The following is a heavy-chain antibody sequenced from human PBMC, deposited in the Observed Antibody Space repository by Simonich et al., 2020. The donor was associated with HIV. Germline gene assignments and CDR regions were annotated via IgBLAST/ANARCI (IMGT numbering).Heavy chain of an antibody. D-gene: IGHD6-6*01. CDR3: ATHGPGSSSSALDI. V-gene: IGHV1-2*02. Sequence: QVQLVQSGAEVKKPGASVKVSCKASGYTFTDWNIHWVRQAPGHGLAGMGRINPNSGGTDYPQKCQGRVTMTRDKSIKTAYMELRKLRSDDTAVYYCATHGPGSSSSALDIWGQGTMVTVSS. CDR2: INPNSGGT. CDR1: GYTFTDWN. J-gene: IGHJ3*02.